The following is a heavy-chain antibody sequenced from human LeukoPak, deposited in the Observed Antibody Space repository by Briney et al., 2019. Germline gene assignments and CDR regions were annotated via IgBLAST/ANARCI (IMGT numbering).Heavy chain of an antibody. CDR1: GFTFSNYG. J-gene: IGHJ6*03. CDR3: AREGFTSSWLYYYYYMDV. V-gene: IGHV3-30*03. D-gene: IGHD6-13*01. Sequence: GGSLRLSCAPSGFTFSNYGMHWVRQAPGKGLDWVAVISYDGRNEYYADSVRGRFTISRDNSKNGLYLQMNSLRPEDTAIYYCAREGFTSSWLYYYYYMDVWDKGTTVTVSS. CDR2: ISYDGRNE.